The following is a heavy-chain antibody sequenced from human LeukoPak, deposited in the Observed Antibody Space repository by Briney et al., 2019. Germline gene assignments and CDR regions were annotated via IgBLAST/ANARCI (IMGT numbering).Heavy chain of an antibody. Sequence: SESLSLTCAVYGGSYSGYYWSWIRQPPGKGLEWIGEINHSGSTNYNRSLKSRVTISVDTSKNQFSLKLSSVTAADTAVYYCARAGNDFWSGSLPFDIWGQGTMVTVSS. CDR2: INHSGST. D-gene: IGHD3-3*01. V-gene: IGHV4-34*01. CDR1: GGSYSGYY. J-gene: IGHJ3*02. CDR3: ARAGNDFWSGSLPFDI.